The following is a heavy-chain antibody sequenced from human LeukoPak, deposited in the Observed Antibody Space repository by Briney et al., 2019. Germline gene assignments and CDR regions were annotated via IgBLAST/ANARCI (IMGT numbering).Heavy chain of an antibody. D-gene: IGHD3-22*01. CDR2: ISSSSSYI. CDR3: ARDLQITMIVEQSVFDY. J-gene: IGHJ4*02. CDR1: GFTFSIYS. Sequence: PGGSLRLSCAASGFTFSIYSMNWVRQAPGKGLEWVSSISSSSSYIYYADSVKGRFTISRDNAKNSLYLQMNSLRAEDTAVYYCARDLQITMIVEQSVFDYWGQGTLVTVS. V-gene: IGHV3-21*01.